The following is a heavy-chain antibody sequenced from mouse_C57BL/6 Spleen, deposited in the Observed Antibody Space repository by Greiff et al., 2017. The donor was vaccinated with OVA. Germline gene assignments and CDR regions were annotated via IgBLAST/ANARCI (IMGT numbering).Heavy chain of an antibody. CDR1: GFSFNTYA. D-gene: IGHD2-4*01. J-gene: IGHJ2*01. Sequence: DVMLVESVGGLVQPKGSLKLSCAASGFSFNTYAMNWVRQAPGQGLEWVARIRRKSNNYATYYADSVKDRFTNSRDDSESMLYLQMNNLKTEDTAMYYCVRSDYGDYWGQGTTLTVSS. CDR2: IRRKSNNYAT. CDR3: VRSDYGDY. V-gene: IGHV10-1*01.